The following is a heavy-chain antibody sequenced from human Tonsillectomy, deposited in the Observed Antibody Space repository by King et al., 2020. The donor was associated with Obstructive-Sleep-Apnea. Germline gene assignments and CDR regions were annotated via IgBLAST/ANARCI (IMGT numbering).Heavy chain of an antibody. J-gene: IGHJ3*02. CDR3: ARLPVYYDFWSGPWAFDI. CDR1: GYRFTNYW. D-gene: IGHD3-3*01. V-gene: IGHV5-51*01. Sequence: QLVQSGTEVKKPGESLKISCQGSGYRFTNYWVGWVRQMPGKGLESMGIISPGDSETKLIPPFQGQVTISVDKSINTAYLQWNSLKASDTAMYYCARLPVYYDFWSGPWAFDIWGQGTMVTVSS. CDR2: ISPGDSET.